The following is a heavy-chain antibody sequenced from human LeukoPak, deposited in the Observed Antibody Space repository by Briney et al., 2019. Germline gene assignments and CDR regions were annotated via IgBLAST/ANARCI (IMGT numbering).Heavy chain of an antibody. J-gene: IGHJ1*01. CDR1: GFTFSSYW. Sequence: EGSLRLSCAASGFTFSSYWMHWVRQAPGKGLVWVSRIKSDGSTNYADSVKGRFTISRDNAKNTVSLQMNSLRAEDTAVYYCARAPSETGGYYPEYFRHWGQGTLVTVSS. CDR2: IKSDGST. D-gene: IGHD3-22*01. CDR3: ARAPSETGGYYPEYFRH. V-gene: IGHV3-74*01.